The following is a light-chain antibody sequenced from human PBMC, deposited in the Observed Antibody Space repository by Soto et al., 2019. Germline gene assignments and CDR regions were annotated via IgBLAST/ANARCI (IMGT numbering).Light chain of an antibody. J-gene: IGKJ2*01. Sequence: DMPMTQSPSTLSASVGDRVTITCRASRSISSWLAWYQQKPGRAPKLLIYDASSLESGVPSRFSGSGSGTEFTLTISSLQPDDSATYYFQYYNSYFGQGTNLEIK. CDR3: QYYNSY. V-gene: IGKV1-5*01. CDR1: RSISSW. CDR2: DAS.